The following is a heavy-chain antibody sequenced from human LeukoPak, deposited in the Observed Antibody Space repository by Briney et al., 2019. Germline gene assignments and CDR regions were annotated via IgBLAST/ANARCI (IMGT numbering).Heavy chain of an antibody. CDR3: ARQPRDCGGDCYFSHFQH. D-gene: IGHD2-21*02. Sequence: SETLSLTCTVSVGSISSSSYYWGWIRQPPGKGLEWIGSIYYSGGTYYNPSLKSRVTISVDTSKNQFSLKLSSVTAADTAVYYCARQPRDCGGDCYFSHFQHWGQGTLVTVSS. J-gene: IGHJ1*01. CDR1: VGSISSSSYY. CDR2: IYYSGGT. V-gene: IGHV4-39*01.